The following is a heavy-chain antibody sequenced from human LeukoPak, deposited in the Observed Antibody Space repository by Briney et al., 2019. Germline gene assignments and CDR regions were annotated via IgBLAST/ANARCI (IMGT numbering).Heavy chain of an antibody. V-gene: IGHV3-48*04. J-gene: IGHJ3*01. CDR3: ARRQLGPRLWDAFDV. D-gene: IGHD7-27*01. CDR2: ISSTSVSI. Sequence: GGSLRLSCAASGFTFSIYTMNWVRQAPGKGLQWVAYISSTSVSIDYAHSVKGRFSISRDNAKNSLYLQTNSLRAEDTAVYYCARRQLGPRLWDAFDVWGQGTVVTVSS. CDR1: GFTFSIYT.